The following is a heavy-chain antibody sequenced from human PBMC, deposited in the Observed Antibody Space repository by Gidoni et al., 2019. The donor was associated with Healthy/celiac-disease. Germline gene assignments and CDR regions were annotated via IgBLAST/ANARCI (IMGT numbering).Heavy chain of an antibody. CDR1: GFTFSSYA. CDR2: ISYDGSNK. V-gene: IGHV3-30-3*01. CDR3: ARELKIFLSPIDY. Sequence: QVQLVASGGGVVQPGRSLRLSCAASGFTFSSYAMHWVRQAPGKGLEWVAVISYDGSNKYYADSVKGRFTISRDNSKNTLYLQMNSLRAEDTAVYYCARELKIFLSPIDYWGQGTLVTVSS. J-gene: IGHJ4*02. D-gene: IGHD3-3*01.